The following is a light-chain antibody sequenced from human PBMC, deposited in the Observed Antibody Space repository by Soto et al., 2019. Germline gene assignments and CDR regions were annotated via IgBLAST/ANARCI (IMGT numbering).Light chain of an antibody. CDR2: VAS. J-gene: IGKJ4*01. CDR3: QQSSSTPQT. CDR1: QSISSY. V-gene: IGKV1-39*01. Sequence: DIQMTQSPSSLSASVGDRVTITCRASQSISSYLSWYQQKPGKAPKLLINVASTLQSGVPSRFSGSGSGTDFALAISSLQPEDFATYYCQQSSSTPQTFGGGTRVEIK.